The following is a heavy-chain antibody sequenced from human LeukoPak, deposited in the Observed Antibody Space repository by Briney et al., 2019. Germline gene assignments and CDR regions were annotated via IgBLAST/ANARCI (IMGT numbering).Heavy chain of an antibody. CDR3: ARYPRYCSGGSCDDAFDI. Sequence: SETLSLTCAVYGGTFSGYYWSWLRQPPGKGLEWIGEINHSGSTNYNPSLKSRVTISVDTSKNQFSLKLSSVTAADTAVYYCARYPRYCSGGSCDDAFDIWGQGIMVTVSS. CDR2: INHSGST. J-gene: IGHJ3*02. D-gene: IGHD2-15*01. CDR1: GGTFSGYY. V-gene: IGHV4-34*01.